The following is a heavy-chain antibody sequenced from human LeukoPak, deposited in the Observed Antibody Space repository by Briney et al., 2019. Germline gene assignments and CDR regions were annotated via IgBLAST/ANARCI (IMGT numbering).Heavy chain of an antibody. CDR2: ISYDGSNK. CDR3: AKDVRALNNYGSGSSGFY. Sequence: PGGSLRLSCAASGFTFSSYGMHWVRQAPGKGLEWVAVISYDGSNKYYADPVKGRFTISRDNSKNTLYLQMNSLRVEDTAVYYCAKDVRALNNYGSGSSGFYWGQGTLVTVS. D-gene: IGHD3-10*01. V-gene: IGHV3-30*18. J-gene: IGHJ4*02. CDR1: GFTFSSYG.